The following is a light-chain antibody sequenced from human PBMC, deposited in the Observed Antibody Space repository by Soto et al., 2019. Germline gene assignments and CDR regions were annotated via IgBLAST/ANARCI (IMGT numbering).Light chain of an antibody. Sequence: DIQMTQSPSSLSASVGDRVTITCQAGHHINNYLNWFQRKPGKPPKLLIYDASKLQTGVPSRFSGSGSGTDFTFTIYSLQPEDIATYYCQQYDALPFTFGPGTKVDIK. V-gene: IGKV1-33*01. CDR3: QQYDALPFT. CDR1: HHINNY. CDR2: DAS. J-gene: IGKJ3*01.